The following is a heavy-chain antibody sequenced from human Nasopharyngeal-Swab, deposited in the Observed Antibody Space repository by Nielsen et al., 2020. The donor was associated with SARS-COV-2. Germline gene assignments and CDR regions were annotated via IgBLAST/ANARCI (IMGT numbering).Heavy chain of an antibody. CDR1: GFTFSSYG. D-gene: IGHD3-10*01. CDR3: AKDYYGSGSYLGWLSGPEYYFDY. CDR2: ISYDGSNK. V-gene: IGHV3-30*18. Sequence: GESLKISCAASGFTFSSYGMHWVRQAPGKGLEWVAVISYDGSNKYYADSVKGRFTISRDNSKNTPYLQMNSLRAEDTAVYYCAKDYYGSGSYLGWLSGPEYYFDYRGQGTLVTVSS. J-gene: IGHJ4*02.